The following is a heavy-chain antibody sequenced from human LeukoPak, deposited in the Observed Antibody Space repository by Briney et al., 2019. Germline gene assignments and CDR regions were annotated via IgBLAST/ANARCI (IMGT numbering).Heavy chain of an antibody. D-gene: IGHD1-1*01. CDR1: GCTFTSYY. Sequence: ASVKVSCKASGCTFTSYYMHWVRQAPGQGLEWMGIINPSGGSTSYAQKFQGRVTMTRTSSVSTAYMELSSLTSEDTAVYYCAINWNSLNYWGQGTLVTVSS. J-gene: IGHJ4*02. CDR2: INPSGGST. CDR3: AINWNSLNY. V-gene: IGHV1-46*01.